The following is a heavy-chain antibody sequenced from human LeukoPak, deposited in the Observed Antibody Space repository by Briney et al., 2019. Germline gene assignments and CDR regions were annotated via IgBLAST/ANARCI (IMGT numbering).Heavy chain of an antibody. CDR2: INHSGST. CDR1: GGSFSGYY. Sequence: PSETLSLTCAVYGGSFSGYYWSWIRQPPGKGLEWIGEINHSGSTNYNPSLKSRVTISVDTSKNQFSLKLSSVTAADTAVYYCARSWRRRYQGSGSYYNLYYFDYWGQGTLVTGSS. D-gene: IGHD3-10*01. CDR3: ARSWRRRYQGSGSYYNLYYFDY. J-gene: IGHJ4*02. V-gene: IGHV4-34*01.